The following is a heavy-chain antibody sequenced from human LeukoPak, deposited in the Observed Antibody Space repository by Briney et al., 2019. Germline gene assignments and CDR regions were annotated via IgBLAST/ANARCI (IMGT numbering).Heavy chain of an antibody. CDR1: GFTFSGHW. V-gene: IGHV3-74*01. J-gene: IGHJ4*02. D-gene: IGHD3-10*01. CDR2: INSDGSST. Sequence: GGSLRLSCAVSGFTFSGHWMFWVRQAPGKGLVWVSSINSDGSSTSYADSVKGRFTISRDNAKNTLHLQMNSLRAEDTAVYYCARGARGSGTASDYWGQGTLVTVSS. CDR3: ARGARGSGTASDY.